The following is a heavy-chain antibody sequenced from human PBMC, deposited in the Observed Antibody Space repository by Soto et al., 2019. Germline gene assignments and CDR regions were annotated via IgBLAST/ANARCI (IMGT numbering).Heavy chain of an antibody. CDR2: ISDDGSNK. J-gene: IGHJ6*02. CDR3: AKDQHYYDGSGRRYYYYGMDV. V-gene: IGHV3-30*18. D-gene: IGHD3-22*01. Sequence: QVQLVESGGGVVQPGRSLRLSCAASGFIFSNYGMHWVRQAPGKGLEWVAVISDDGSNKYDADSVKGRFSISRDNSKYTLYLQMNSLRAEDTAVYYCAKDQHYYDGSGRRYYYYGMDVWGQGTTVTVSS. CDR1: GFIFSNYG.